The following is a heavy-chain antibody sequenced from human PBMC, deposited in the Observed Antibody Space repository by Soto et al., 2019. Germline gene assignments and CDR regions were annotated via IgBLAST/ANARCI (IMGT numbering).Heavy chain of an antibody. J-gene: IGHJ4*02. CDR1: GFTFSSYG. CDR3: AKDVSVAGTIDY. V-gene: IGHV3-30*18. Sequence: GGSLRLSCAASGFTFSSYGMHWVRQAPGKGLEWVAVISYDGSNKYYADSVKGRFTISRDNSKNTLYLQMNSLGAEDTAVYYCAKDVSVAGTIDYWGQGTLVTVSS. D-gene: IGHD6-19*01. CDR2: ISYDGSNK.